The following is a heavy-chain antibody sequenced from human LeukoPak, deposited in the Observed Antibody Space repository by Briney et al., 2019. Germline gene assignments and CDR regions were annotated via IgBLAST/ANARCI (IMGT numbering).Heavy chain of an antibody. J-gene: IGHJ4*02. Sequence: PSETLSLTCTVSGGSINSYYWSWIRQPPGKGLECIGYIHYTGSTNYNPSLKSRVTISVDTSKNQFSLKLSSVTAADTAVYFCARRAYSAAYWKHFDYWGQGTLVTVSS. CDR2: IHYTGST. V-gene: IGHV4-59*01. CDR1: GGSINSYY. CDR3: ARRAYSAAYWKHFDY. D-gene: IGHD1-1*01.